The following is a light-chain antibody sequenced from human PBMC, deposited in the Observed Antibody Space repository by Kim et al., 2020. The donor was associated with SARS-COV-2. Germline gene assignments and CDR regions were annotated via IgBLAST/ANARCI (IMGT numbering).Light chain of an antibody. CDR3: QQAASFPYT. CDR1: QGVRNW. V-gene: IGKV1D-12*01. J-gene: IGKJ2*01. Sequence: SASVGDSVTITCRASQGVRNWLNWYQQKPGKAPKLLISAASSLQTGVPSRFRGSASGTDFSLIITGLQAEDSATYYCQQAASFPYTFGQGTKLEI. CDR2: AAS.